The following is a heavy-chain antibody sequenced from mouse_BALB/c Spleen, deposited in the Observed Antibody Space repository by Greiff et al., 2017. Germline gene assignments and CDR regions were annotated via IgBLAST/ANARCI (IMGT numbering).Heavy chain of an antibody. Sequence: VQLQQSGAELVRPGTSVKVSCKASGYAFTNYLIEWVKQRPGQGLEWIGVINPGSGGTNYNEKFKGKATLTADKSSSTAYMQLSSLTSDDSAVYFCARNYRYDPAWFAYWGQGTLVTVSA. J-gene: IGHJ3*01. D-gene: IGHD2-14*01. V-gene: IGHV1-54*01. CDR1: GYAFTNYL. CDR3: ARNYRYDPAWFAY. CDR2: INPGSGGT.